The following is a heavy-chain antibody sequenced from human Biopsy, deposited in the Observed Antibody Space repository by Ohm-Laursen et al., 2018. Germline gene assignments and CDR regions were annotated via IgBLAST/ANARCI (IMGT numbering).Heavy chain of an antibody. CDR1: GFTFSAAW. V-gene: IGHV3-15*05. CDR3: TAGIPGLSRSSDY. D-gene: IGHD6-19*01. Sequence: SLRLSCAASGFTFSAAWMYWVRQAPGKGLECVALVKSNANGGTTEYPAPVEGGFSISRDDSRNTVYLHMSSLNTDDTAMYFCTAGIPGLSRSSDYWGQGTLVTVSS. CDR2: VKSNANGGTT. J-gene: IGHJ4*02.